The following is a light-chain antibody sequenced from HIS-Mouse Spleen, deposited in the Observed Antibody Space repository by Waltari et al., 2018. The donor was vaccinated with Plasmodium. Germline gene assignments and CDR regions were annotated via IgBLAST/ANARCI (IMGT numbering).Light chain of an antibody. V-gene: IGKV3-15*01. J-gene: IGKJ3*01. CDR3: QQYNNWSFT. CDR2: GAS. Sequence: EIVMTQSPATLSVSPGERATLSCRASQSVSSNLAWYQQKPGQAPRLLSYGASTRATGIPARFSGSGSGTEFTLTISSLQSEDFAVDYCQQYNNWSFTFGPGTKVDIK. CDR1: QSVSSN.